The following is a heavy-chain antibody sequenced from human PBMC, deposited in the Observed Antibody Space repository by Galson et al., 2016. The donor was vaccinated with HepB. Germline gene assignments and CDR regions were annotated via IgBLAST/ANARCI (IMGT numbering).Heavy chain of an antibody. V-gene: IGHV3-66*02. CDR1: GFTMRSNY. D-gene: IGHD6-19*01. Sequence: SLRLSCAASGFTMRSNYMNWVRQAPGMGLEWVSVLYSGGTTYYADSVKGRFTISRDNFKNTLYLQMNSLRTEDTALYFCARGVAVAGITWFDPWGQGTLVTVSS. CDR3: ARGVAVAGITWFDP. CDR2: LYSGGTT. J-gene: IGHJ5*02.